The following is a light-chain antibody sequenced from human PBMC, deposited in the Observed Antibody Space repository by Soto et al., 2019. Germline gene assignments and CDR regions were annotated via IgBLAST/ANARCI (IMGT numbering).Light chain of an antibody. CDR2: GAS. Sequence: EIVLTQSPDSLSLSPGEGATLSCRSSQSVSSNYLAWYQQRPGQPPRLLIYGASNRATGIPDRFSGSGSGTGFTLTINRLEPEDFAVYHCQQYATAPWTFGQGTKVEI. V-gene: IGKV3-20*01. CDR3: QQYATAPWT. J-gene: IGKJ1*01. CDR1: QSVSSNY.